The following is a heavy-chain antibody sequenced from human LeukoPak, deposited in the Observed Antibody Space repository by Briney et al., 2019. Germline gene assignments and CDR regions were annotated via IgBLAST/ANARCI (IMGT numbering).Heavy chain of an antibody. V-gene: IGHV1-2*02. D-gene: IGHD3-16*02. J-gene: IGHJ3*02. CDR1: GYTFTGYY. CDR3: ARVRGYRYLDAFDI. Sequence: GVSVKVSCKASGYTFTGYYMHWVRQAPGQGLEWMGWINPNSGGTNYAQKFQGRVTMTRDTSISTAYMELSRLRSDDTAVYYCARVRGYRYLDAFDIWGQGTMVTVSS. CDR2: INPNSGGT.